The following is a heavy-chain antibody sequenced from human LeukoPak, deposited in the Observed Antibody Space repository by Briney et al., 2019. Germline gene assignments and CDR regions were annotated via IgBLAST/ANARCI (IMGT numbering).Heavy chain of an antibody. J-gene: IGHJ4*02. CDR2: INHSGST. CDR3: ARATMIVVVPNRTRDFDY. D-gene: IGHD3-22*01. CDR1: GGSFSGYY. Sequence: ASETLSLTCAVYGGSFSGYYLSWIRQPPGKGLEWIGEINHSGSTNYNPSLKSRVTISVDTSKNQFSLKLSSVTAADTAVYYCARATMIVVVPNRTRDFDYWGQGTLVTVSS. V-gene: IGHV4-34*01.